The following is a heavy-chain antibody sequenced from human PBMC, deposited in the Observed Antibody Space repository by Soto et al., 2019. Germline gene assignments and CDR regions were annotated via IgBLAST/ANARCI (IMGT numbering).Heavy chain of an antibody. Sequence: QVQLVASGGGVVQPGRSLRLSCAASGFTFSSYGMQWVRQAPGKGLEWVALISYVGSNKYYTDSVKGRFTISRDNSKNTVYLQMNSLRDEDTAVYYCANGEYFGEVWGQGTLVTVSS. CDR3: ANGEYFGEV. D-gene: IGHD3-10*01. V-gene: IGHV3-30*18. J-gene: IGHJ4*02. CDR1: GFTFSSYG. CDR2: ISYVGSNK.